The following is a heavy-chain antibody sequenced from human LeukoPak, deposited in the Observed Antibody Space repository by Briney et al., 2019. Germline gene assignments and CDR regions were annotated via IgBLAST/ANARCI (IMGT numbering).Heavy chain of an antibody. CDR1: GFTFSSYA. V-gene: IGHV3-30-3*01. CDR2: ISYDGSNK. Sequence: PGGSLSLSCAASGFTFSSYAMHWVRQAPGKGLEWVAVISYDGSNKYYADSVKGRFTISRDNSKNTLYLQMNSLRAEDTAVYYCARDPRQLYYFDYWGQGTLVTVSS. D-gene: IGHD6-6*01. CDR3: ARDPRQLYYFDY. J-gene: IGHJ4*02.